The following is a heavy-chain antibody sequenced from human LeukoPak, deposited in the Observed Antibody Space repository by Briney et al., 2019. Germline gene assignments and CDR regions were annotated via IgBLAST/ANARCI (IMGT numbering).Heavy chain of an antibody. Sequence: GGSLRLSCAASGFTFSSYSMNWVRQAPGKGLEWVSSISSSSSYIYYADSVKGRFTISRDNAKNSLYLQMNSLRAEDTAVYYCARGMNYDFWSGYSLSTYCDYWGQGTLVTVSS. V-gene: IGHV3-21*01. CDR3: ARGMNYDFWSGYSLSTYCDY. J-gene: IGHJ4*02. CDR1: GFTFSSYS. CDR2: ISSSSSYI. D-gene: IGHD3-3*01.